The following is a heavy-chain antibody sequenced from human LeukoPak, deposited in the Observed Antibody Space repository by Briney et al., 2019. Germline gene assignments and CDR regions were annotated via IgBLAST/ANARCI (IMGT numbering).Heavy chain of an antibody. CDR3: AKERELPPHYHFDN. D-gene: IGHD1-26*01. J-gene: IGHJ4*02. Sequence: GGSLRLSCAASGFTFSSYGMHWVRQAPGKGLEWVAVISYDRSNKYFADSVKGRFTISGDNSENTLYLQMNSLRAEDTAVYYYAKERELPPHYHFDNWGQGTLVTVSS. CDR2: ISYDRSNK. CDR1: GFTFSSYG. V-gene: IGHV3-30*18.